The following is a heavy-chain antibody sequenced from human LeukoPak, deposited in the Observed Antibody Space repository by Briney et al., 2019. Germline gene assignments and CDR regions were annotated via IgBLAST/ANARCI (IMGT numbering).Heavy chain of an antibody. D-gene: IGHD5-18*01. Sequence: SETLPLTCTVSDGSISIYYWSWIRQPPEKGLEWIGYIYYSGSTNYNPSLKSRVTISVDTSKNQFSLKLSSVTAADTAVYYCARQRGYSYGWYFDYWGQGTLVTVSS. CDR2: IYYSGST. V-gene: IGHV4-59*08. CDR3: ARQRGYSYGWYFDY. CDR1: DGSISIYY. J-gene: IGHJ4*02.